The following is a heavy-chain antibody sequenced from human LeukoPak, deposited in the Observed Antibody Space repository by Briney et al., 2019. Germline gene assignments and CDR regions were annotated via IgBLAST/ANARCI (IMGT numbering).Heavy chain of an antibody. Sequence: GVTLRLSCAASGFTVSSNYMSWVRQAPGKGLEWVSLISSGDRTYYADSVKGRFTISRDNSKNTLYLQMNHLRVEDSAVYYCARDKRGSDGDDAYYYYGMDVWGQGTTVTVCS. CDR3: ARDKRGSDGDDAYYYYGMDV. V-gene: IGHV3-66*01. J-gene: IGHJ6*02. D-gene: IGHD4-17*01. CDR1: GFTVSSNY. CDR2: ISSGDRT.